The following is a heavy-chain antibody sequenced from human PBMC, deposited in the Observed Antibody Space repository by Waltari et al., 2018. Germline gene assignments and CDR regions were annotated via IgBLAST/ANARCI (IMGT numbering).Heavy chain of an antibody. CDR2: INHSGNT. J-gene: IGHJ6*03. V-gene: IGHV4-34*02. CDR1: VGSFSGYI. CDR3: ARNWELRGGMDV. Sequence: QVQLRQWGAGLSTPSETLSLPCAGHVGSFSGYIWSWIRQPPGKGLEWIGEINHSGNTNQNPSLKSRVTISVDTAKNQFSLKLTSVTAADTAVYYCARNWELRGGMDVWGKGTTVTVSS. D-gene: IGHD1-26*01.